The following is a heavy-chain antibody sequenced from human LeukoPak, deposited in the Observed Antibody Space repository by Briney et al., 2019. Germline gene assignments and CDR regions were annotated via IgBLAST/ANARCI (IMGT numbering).Heavy chain of an antibody. D-gene: IGHD2-2*01. CDR2: IYHSGST. Sequence: SETLSLTCTVSGGSISSGDYYWSWIRQPPGKGLEWIGYIYHSGSTYYNPSLKSRVTISVDRSQNQFSLKLSSVTAADTAVYYCARTSYCSSTSCYWFDPWGQGTLVTVSS. J-gene: IGHJ5*02. CDR1: GGSISSGDYY. V-gene: IGHV4-30-2*01. CDR3: ARTSYCSSTSCYWFDP.